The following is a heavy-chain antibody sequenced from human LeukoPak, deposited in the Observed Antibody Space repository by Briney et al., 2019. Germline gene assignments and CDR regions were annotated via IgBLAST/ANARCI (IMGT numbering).Heavy chain of an antibody. J-gene: IGHJ4*02. V-gene: IGHV1-3*01. CDR1: GYTFTSYA. CDR2: INAGNGNT. D-gene: IGHD5-12*01. Sequence: ASVKVSCKASGYTFTSYAMHWVRQAPGQRLEWMGWINAGNGNTKYSQKFQGRVTITRDTSASTAYMELSSLRPEDTAVYYCARRGYADSGYLYWGQGTLVTVSS. CDR3: ARRGYADSGYLY.